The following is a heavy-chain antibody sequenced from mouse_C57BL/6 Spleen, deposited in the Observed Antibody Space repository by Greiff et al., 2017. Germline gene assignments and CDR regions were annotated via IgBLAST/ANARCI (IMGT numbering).Heavy chain of an antibody. D-gene: IGHD2-1*01. V-gene: IGHV1-52*01. J-gene: IGHJ4*01. CDR1: GYTFTSYW. CDR3: AREDGNYDYAMDY. Sequence: QVQLQQPGAELVRPGSSVKLSCKASGYTFTSYWMHWVKQRPIQGLEWIGNIDPSDSETHYNQKFKDKATLTVDKSSSPAYMQLSSLTSEDSAVYYCAREDGNYDYAMDYWGQGTSVTVSS. CDR2: IDPSDSET.